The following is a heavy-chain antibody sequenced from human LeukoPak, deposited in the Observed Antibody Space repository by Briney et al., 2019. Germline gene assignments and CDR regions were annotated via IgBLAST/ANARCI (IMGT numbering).Heavy chain of an antibody. CDR3: APGGSTSLLYYFDY. J-gene: IGHJ4*02. CDR2: ISGSGGST. D-gene: IGHD2-2*01. CDR1: GFTFSSYA. V-gene: IGHV3-23*01. Sequence: QAGGSLRLSCAASGFTFSSYAMSWVRQAPGKGLEWVSAISGSGGSTYYVDSVKGRFTISRDNSKNTLYLQMNSLRAEDTAVYYCAPGGSTSLLYYFDYWGQGTLVTVSS.